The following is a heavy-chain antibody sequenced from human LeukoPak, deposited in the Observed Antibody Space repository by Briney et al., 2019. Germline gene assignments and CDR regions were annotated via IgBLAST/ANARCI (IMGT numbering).Heavy chain of an antibody. CDR2: MYYSGST. D-gene: IGHD3-22*01. Sequence: PSETLSLTRTVSGGSLSSYFWSWIRQPPGKEGEGVGYMYYSGSTNYNPSLKSRVTISVDTSKNQFSLKLSSVTAANTAVYYCARVGARFDSSGYYHVPYYFDYWGQGTLVTVSS. CDR1: GGSLSSYF. J-gene: IGHJ4*02. V-gene: IGHV4-59*01. CDR3: ARVGARFDSSGYYHVPYYFDY.